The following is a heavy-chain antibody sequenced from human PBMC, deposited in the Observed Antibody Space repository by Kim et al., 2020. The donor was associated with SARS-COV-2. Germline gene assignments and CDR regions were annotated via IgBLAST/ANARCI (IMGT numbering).Heavy chain of an antibody. J-gene: IGHJ6*02. D-gene: IGHD2-2*01. V-gene: IGHV4-39*07. CDR1: GGSISSSSYY. CDR2: IYYSGST. CDR3: ARDLLDCSSSSCPPSLYYGMDG. Sequence: SETLSLTCTVSGGSISSSSYYWGWIRQPPGKGLEWIGSIYYSGSTYYNPSLKSRVTISVDTSKNQFSLKLSAVTAADTAVYYCARDLLDCSSSSCPPSLYYGMDGWGQGTTVTVSS.